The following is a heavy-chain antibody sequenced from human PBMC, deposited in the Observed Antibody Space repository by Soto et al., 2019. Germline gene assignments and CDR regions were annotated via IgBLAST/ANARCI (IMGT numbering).Heavy chain of an antibody. D-gene: IGHD3-16*01. V-gene: IGHV4-39*01. CDR2: IYYSGST. CDR1: GGSISSSSYY. Sequence: SETLSLTCTVSGGSISSSSYYWGWIRQPPGKGLEWIGSIYYSGSTYYNPSLKSRVTISVDTSKNQFSLKLSSVTAADTAVYYCARLLSEPFSYVLSWFDPWGQGTLVTVSS. J-gene: IGHJ5*02. CDR3: ARLLSEPFSYVLSWFDP.